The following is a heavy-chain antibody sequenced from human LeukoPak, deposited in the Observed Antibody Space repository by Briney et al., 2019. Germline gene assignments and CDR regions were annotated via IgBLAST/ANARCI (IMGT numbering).Heavy chain of an antibody. CDR3: AKGYCPGGACYYFDH. D-gene: IGHD2-8*02. CDR2: IRDSGGSK. V-gene: IGHV3-23*01. J-gene: IGHJ4*02. Sequence: GGSLRLSCAASGFTFSTYAMNWVRQPPGKGLEWVSGIRDSGGSKFYADSVKGRFTISRDNSKNTLYLQVSSLRAEDTAIYYCAKGYCPGGACYYFDHWGQGTLVTVSS. CDR1: GFTFSTYA.